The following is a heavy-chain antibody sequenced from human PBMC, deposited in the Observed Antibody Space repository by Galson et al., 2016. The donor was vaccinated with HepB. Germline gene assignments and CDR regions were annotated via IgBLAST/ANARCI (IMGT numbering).Heavy chain of an antibody. J-gene: IGHJ4*02. V-gene: IGHV4-31*03. Sequence: TLSLTCTVSGGSISSGGYHWSWIRQHPGKGLEWVGFIYYSGSSKTYNNPSLKSRITISVDTSKNQFSLKLNSVTAADTALYFCARVGFCTDTACYEDFWGQGILVTVSS. CDR3: ARVGFCTDTACYEDF. CDR1: GGSISSGGYH. D-gene: IGHD2-2*01. CDR2: IYYSGSSKT.